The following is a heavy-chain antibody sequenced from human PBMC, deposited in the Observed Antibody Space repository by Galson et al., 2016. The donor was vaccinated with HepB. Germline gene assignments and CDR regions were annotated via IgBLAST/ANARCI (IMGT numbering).Heavy chain of an antibody. CDR3: ARGHYGAF. J-gene: IGHJ4*02. CDR2: IFPGGGA. V-gene: IGHV3-53*01. Sequence: SLRLSCAASGVSGTYMRWVRQAPGKGLEWLSVIFPGGGAYYADSVRSRFTTSRDDSWDTVYLKMRSLRPEDTAVYYCARGHYGAFLGQGKLVTVSS. CDR1: GVSGTY.